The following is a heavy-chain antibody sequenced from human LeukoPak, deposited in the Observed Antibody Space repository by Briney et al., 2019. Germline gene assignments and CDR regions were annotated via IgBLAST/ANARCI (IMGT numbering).Heavy chain of an antibody. CDR2: IYSGGST. CDR3: ARVEWSHNNWFDP. CDR1: GFTFSSYW. J-gene: IGHJ5*02. D-gene: IGHD3-3*01. Sequence: GGSLRLSCAASGFTFSSYWMSWVRQAPGKGLEWVSVIYSGGSTYYADSVKGRFTISRDNSKNTLYLQMNSLRAEDTAVYYCARVEWSHNNWFDPWGQGTLVTVSS. V-gene: IGHV3-66*01.